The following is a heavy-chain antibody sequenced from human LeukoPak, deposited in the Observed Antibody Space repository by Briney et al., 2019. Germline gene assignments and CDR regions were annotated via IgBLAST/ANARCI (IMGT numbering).Heavy chain of an antibody. CDR3: ARQTGSGLFILP. Sequence: SETLPLTCTVSGVSISSSYSYWGWIRQPPGMGLEWIGSIYYTGNTYYNASLKSQVSISIDTSKNQFSLKLTSVTAADTAVYYCARQTGSGLFILPGGQGTLVTVSS. CDR2: IYYTGNT. J-gene: IGHJ4*02. D-gene: IGHD3/OR15-3a*01. V-gene: IGHV4-39*01. CDR1: GVSISSSYSY.